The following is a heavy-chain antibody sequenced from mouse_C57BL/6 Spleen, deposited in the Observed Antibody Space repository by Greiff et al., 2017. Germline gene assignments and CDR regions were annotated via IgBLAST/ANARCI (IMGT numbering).Heavy chain of an antibody. D-gene: IGHD4-1*01. V-gene: IGHV5-6*01. CDR2: ISSGGSYT. CDR3: ARPWDVGWYFDV. Sequence: EVQVVESGGDLVKPGGSLKLSCAASGFTFSSYGMSWVRQTPDKRLEWVATISSGGSYTYYPDSVKGRFTISRDNAKNTLYLQMSSLKSEDTAMYYCARPWDVGWYFDVWGTGTTVTVSS. J-gene: IGHJ1*03. CDR1: GFTFSSYG.